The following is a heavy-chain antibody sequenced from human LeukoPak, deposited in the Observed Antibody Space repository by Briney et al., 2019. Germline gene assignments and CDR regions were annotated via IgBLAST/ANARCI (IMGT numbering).Heavy chain of an antibody. CDR2: IYYSGST. D-gene: IGHD1-26*01. CDR1: GGSITSDY. V-gene: IGHV4-59*01. J-gene: IGHJ4*02. Sequence: PSETLSLTCTVSGGSITSDYWSWIRQPPGKGLESIGYIYYSGSTNYNPSLKSRVTISVDTSKNQFSLELSSVTAADTAVYYCARVASVGATRALDYWGQGTLVTVSS. CDR3: ARVASVGATRALDY.